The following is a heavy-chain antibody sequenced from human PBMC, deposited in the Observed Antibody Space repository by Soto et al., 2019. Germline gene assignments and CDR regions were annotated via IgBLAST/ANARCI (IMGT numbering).Heavy chain of an antibody. CDR3: AQYRSNMEY. V-gene: IGHV3-48*01. CDR1: GSTFSTYS. D-gene: IGHD3-16*02. Sequence: EVLLVESGGALVQPGGSLRLSCVVSGSTFSTYSMNWVRQAPGKGLEWVSYISSRGDVISYADSVKGRFTISRDNAKNSLSLQMNSLRAEDTAVYYCAQYRSNMEYWGRGTLVTVSS. J-gene: IGHJ4*02. CDR2: ISSRGDVI.